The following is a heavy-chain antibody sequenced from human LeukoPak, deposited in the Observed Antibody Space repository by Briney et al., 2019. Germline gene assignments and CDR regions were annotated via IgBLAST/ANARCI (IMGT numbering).Heavy chain of an antibody. J-gene: IGHJ4*02. CDR2: ISNSGSIM. Sequence: GGSLRLSCAASGFTFSDYYMSWIRQAPGEGLEWVSYISNSGSIMYYADSVKGRFTISRDNAKNSLYLQMNSLRAEDTAVYYCAKDRLVLLWFGEPCDYWGQGTLVTVSS. CDR1: GFTFSDYY. V-gene: IGHV3-11*04. CDR3: AKDRLVLLWFGEPCDY. D-gene: IGHD3-10*01.